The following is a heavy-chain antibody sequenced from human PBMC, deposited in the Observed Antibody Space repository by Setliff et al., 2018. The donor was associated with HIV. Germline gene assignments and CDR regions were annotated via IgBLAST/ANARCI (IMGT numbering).Heavy chain of an antibody. CDR3: ATCRHRPSNWFDP. CDR2: VYNSGIT. Sequence: SETLSLTCTVSGGSVSSPGYYWGWIRQPPGKGLEWIGSVYNSGITFKNPSLKSRVTISVDRSGNQFPLRLTSVTAADTAVYYCATCRHRPSNWFDPWGQGTVVTVSS. CDR1: GGSVSSPGYY. J-gene: IGHJ5*02. V-gene: IGHV4-39*06.